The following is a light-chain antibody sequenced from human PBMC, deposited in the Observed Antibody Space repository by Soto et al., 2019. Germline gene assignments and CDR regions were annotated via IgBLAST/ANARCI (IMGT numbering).Light chain of an antibody. J-gene: IGLJ1*01. CDR1: SSDVGGYNY. CDR3: SSYTSSSTLSV. Sequence: QSVLTQPASVSGSPGQSITISCTGTSSDVGGYNYVSWYQQHPGKAPKLMIYDVSNRPSGVSNRFSGSKSGNTASLTISVLQAEDEADYYCSSYTSSSTLSVFGTWTKRTVL. CDR2: DVS. V-gene: IGLV2-14*01.